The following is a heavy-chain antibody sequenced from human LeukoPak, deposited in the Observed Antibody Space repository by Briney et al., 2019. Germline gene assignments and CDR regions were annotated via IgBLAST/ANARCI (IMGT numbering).Heavy chain of an antibody. V-gene: IGHV2-5*02. CDR2: INWDDQK. Sequence: SGPTLVNPTQTLTLTCTFSGFSLTTRGVGVGWIRQPPGKALEWLALINWDDQKVYSPSLQSRLSITKDTSKNQVVLTMTNVDPVDTATYYCAHRRDSSGYQYRYWFAPWGQGTLVTVSS. J-gene: IGHJ5*02. CDR1: GFSLTTRGVG. CDR3: AHRRDSSGYQYRYWFAP. D-gene: IGHD3-22*01.